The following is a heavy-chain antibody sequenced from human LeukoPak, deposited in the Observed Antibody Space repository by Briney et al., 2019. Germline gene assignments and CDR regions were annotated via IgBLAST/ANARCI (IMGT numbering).Heavy chain of an antibody. J-gene: IGHJ3*02. Sequence: GESLKISCKGSGYSFSNYWIGWVRQMPGKGLEWMGIIYPGDSDTKYSPSFQGQVTISADRSISTAYLQWSSLKASDTAMYYCARPRSGWEEGSRGAFDIWGPGTMVTVSS. V-gene: IGHV5-51*01. CDR2: IYPGDSDT. CDR1: GYSFSNYW. D-gene: IGHD1-26*01. CDR3: ARPRSGWEEGSRGAFDI.